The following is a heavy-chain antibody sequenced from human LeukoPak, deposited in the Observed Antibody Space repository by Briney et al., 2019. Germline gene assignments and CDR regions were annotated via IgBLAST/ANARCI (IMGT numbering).Heavy chain of an antibody. CDR3: AKWLRVATTYFDY. Sequence: GGSLRLSCAASGFTFDDYGMSWVRQAPGKGLEWVSGINWNGGSTGYADSVKGRFTISRDNAKNSLYLQMNSLGAEDTAVYYCAKWLRVATTYFDYWGQGTLVTVSS. V-gene: IGHV3-20*04. J-gene: IGHJ4*02. CDR1: GFTFDDYG. CDR2: INWNGGST. D-gene: IGHD5-24*01.